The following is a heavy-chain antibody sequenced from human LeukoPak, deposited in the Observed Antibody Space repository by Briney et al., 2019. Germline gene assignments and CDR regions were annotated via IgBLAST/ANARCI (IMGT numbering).Heavy chain of an antibody. CDR3: ARDDKWAFDS. CDR1: GFTFSSYA. V-gene: IGHV3-30*04. CDR2: ISYDGSNK. D-gene: IGHD1-26*01. Sequence: GGSLRLSCAASGFTFSSYAMHWVRQAPGKGLEWVAVISYDGSNKYYADSVKGRFTISRDNSKNTLYLQMNSLRAEDTAVYYCARDDKWAFDSWGQGTLVTVSS. J-gene: IGHJ4*02.